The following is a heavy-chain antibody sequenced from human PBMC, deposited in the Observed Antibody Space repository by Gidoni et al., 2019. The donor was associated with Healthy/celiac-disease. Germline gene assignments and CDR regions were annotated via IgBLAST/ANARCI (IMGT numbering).Heavy chain of an antibody. D-gene: IGHD3-22*01. CDR2: IYYSGST. V-gene: IGHV4-39*01. CDR3: ARHNPPYYYDSSGYKRRYNWFDP. J-gene: IGHJ5*02. CDR1: GGSLSSSSYS. Sequence: QLQLQESGPGLVKPSETLSLTCTVSGGSLSSSSYSWAWISQPPGKGLEWIGSIYYSGSTYYNTAIKSRVTISVETSKNQFSLKLSSVNAADTAVYYCARHNPPYYYDSSGYKRRYNWFDPWGQGTLVTVSS.